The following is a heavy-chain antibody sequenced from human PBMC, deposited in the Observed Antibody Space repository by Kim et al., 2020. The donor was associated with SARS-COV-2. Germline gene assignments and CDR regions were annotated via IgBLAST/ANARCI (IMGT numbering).Heavy chain of an antibody. CDR3: ARPSSSHFDF. CDR1: GFTFRDFS. Sequence: GGSMRLSCAASGFTFRDFSINWVRQASGKGLEWVAFISNDGATAIYADSVRGRFTISRDYSENKVYLQMDSLSAGDTAVYYCARPSSSHFDFWGQGTLV. J-gene: IGHJ4*02. D-gene: IGHD3-10*01. CDR2: ISNDGATA. V-gene: IGHV3-30*03.